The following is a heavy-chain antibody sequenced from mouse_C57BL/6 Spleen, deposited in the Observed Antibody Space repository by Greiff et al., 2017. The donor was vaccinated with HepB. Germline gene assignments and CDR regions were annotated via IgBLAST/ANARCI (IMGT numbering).Heavy chain of an antibody. Sequence: EVQLQQSGAELVKPGASVKLSCTASGFNIKDYYMHWVKQRTEQGLAWIGRIDPEDGETKSATKFQGKATITADTSSNTAYLQLSSLTSEDTAVYYVAGGSAQATDFDYWGQGTTLTVSS. J-gene: IGHJ2*01. D-gene: IGHD3-2*02. CDR2: IDPEDGET. V-gene: IGHV14-2*01. CDR1: GFNIKDYY. CDR3: AGGSAQATDFDY.